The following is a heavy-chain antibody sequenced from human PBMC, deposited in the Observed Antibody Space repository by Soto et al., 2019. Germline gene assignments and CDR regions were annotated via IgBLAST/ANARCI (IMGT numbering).Heavy chain of an antibody. V-gene: IGHV3-9*01. Sequence: PGGSLTLSCAASGFTFDDYAMHWVRQVPGKGMESVSGIKWNSGSIGYGDSMKGRFAISRDNAKNSLHLQMNSLSAEDTAFYYCVKDESINWYSGHFRHWGQGTLVTVSS. CDR3: VKDESINWYSGHFRH. CDR1: GFTFDDYA. J-gene: IGHJ1*01. CDR2: IKWNSGSI. D-gene: IGHD6-13*01.